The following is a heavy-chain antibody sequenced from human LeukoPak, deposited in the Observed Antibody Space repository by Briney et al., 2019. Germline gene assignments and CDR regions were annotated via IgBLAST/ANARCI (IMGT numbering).Heavy chain of an antibody. Sequence: GVSLRLSCAASGFTVSSNYMSWVRQAPGKGLEWVSVIYSGGSTYYADSVKGRFTIYRDNSKNTLSLQMNSLRAEDTAVYYCAKDRAWGAYAYWGQGTLVTVS. CDR3: AKDRAWGAYAY. CDR1: GFTVSSNY. V-gene: IGHV3-53*01. J-gene: IGHJ4*02. CDR2: IYSGGST. D-gene: IGHD2-21*01.